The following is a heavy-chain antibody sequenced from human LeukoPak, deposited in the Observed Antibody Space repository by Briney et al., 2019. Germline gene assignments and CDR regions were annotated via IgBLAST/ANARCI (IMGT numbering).Heavy chain of an antibody. CDR1: GFTFNTYA. Sequence: PGGSLRLSCAASGFTFNTYAMSWVRQAPGKGLEWVSAISGSGGSTYYADSVKGRFTVSRDNSKTTLYLQMNSLRADDTAVYYCAKGGPTGSNYFDFWGQGTLVTVSS. CDR3: AKGGPTGSNYFDF. J-gene: IGHJ4*02. CDR2: ISGSGGST. V-gene: IGHV3-23*01. D-gene: IGHD1-26*01.